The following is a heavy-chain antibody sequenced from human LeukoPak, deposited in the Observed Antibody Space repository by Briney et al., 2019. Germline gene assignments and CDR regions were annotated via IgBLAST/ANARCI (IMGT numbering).Heavy chain of an antibody. Sequence: PGGSLRLSCVASGFSFSSYAMSWVRQSPGKGLEWVSAFSGGAPRTYYVDSVKGRFTISRDNSKNTLYLQMNSLRVEDTAVYYCAKKRSPVAGTDIFDYWGQGILVTVSS. D-gene: IGHD6-19*01. CDR3: AKKRSPVAGTDIFDY. V-gene: IGHV3-23*01. CDR1: GFSFSSYA. CDR2: FSGGAPRT. J-gene: IGHJ4*02.